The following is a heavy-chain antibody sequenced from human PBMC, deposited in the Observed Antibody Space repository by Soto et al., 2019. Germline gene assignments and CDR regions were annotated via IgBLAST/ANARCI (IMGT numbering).Heavy chain of an antibody. CDR2: ISNDGNQK. CDR3: AKSKGAVRGVYIDD. Sequence: QVQLVEFGGGVVQPATSLRLSCAASGFTFSSSAMHWVRQAPGKGLEWLAVISNDGNQKYYLDSLKGRITISRDNSNNTLYLEMKRLRLEDTAVYYCAKSKGAVRGVYIDDWGQGTLVTVSA. D-gene: IGHD3-10*01. CDR1: GFTFSSSA. V-gene: IGHV3-30*18. J-gene: IGHJ4*02.